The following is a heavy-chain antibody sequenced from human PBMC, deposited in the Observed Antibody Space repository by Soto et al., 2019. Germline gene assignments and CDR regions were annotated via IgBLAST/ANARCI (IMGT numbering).Heavy chain of an antibody. D-gene: IGHD3-22*01. V-gene: IGHV5-10-1*01. CDR2: IDPSDSYT. CDR3: ARRTYYYDSSGYYDDAFGI. CDR1: GYSFTSYW. Sequence: PGESLKISCKGSGYSFTSYWISWVRQMPGKGLEWMGRIDPSDSYTNYSPSFQGHVTISADKSISTAYLQWSSLKASDTAMYYCARRTYYYDSSGYYDDAFGIWGQGTMVTVSS. J-gene: IGHJ3*02.